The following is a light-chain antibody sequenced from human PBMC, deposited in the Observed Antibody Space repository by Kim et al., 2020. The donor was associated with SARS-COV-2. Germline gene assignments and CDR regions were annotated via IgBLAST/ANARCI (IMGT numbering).Light chain of an antibody. Sequence: IVLTQSPGTLSLSPGETATLSCRASQSVTNDYLAWYQQKPGQAPRHLIYGASSRATGIPDRFSGSGSGTDFTLTISGLEPEDFAVYYWQQYGTSPLTFGGGTKVDIK. CDR3: QQYGTSPLT. J-gene: IGKJ4*01. CDR2: GAS. CDR1: QSVTNDY. V-gene: IGKV3-20*01.